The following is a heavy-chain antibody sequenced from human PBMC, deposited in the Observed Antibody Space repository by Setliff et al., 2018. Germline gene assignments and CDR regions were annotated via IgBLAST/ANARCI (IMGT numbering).Heavy chain of an antibody. CDR1: GFTFSDYY. CDR3: ARTTGYRLEGDFDY. V-gene: IGHV3-11*01. Sequence: GGSMRLSCAASGFTFSDYYMSWIRQAPGKGLEWVSYISSSGNTIYYADSVKGRFTVSRDNAKNSLYLQMTSLRAEDTAIYYCARTTGYRLEGDFDYWGQGTLVTVSS. CDR2: ISSSGNTI. J-gene: IGHJ4*02. D-gene: IGHD3-16*01.